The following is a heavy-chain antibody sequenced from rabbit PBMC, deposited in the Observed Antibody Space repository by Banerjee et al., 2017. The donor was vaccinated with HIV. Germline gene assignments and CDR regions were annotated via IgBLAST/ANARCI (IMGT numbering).Heavy chain of an antibody. CDR1: GIDFSRSFW. CDR3: ARDPQDVVGSAFNL. V-gene: IGHV1S45*01. Sequence: QEHLVESGGGLVTLGGSLKLTCKASGIDFSRSFWISWVRQTPGKGLEWIGCIYAGSGTTYYASWAKGRFTISKTSSTTVTLQMTSLTAADTATYFCARDPQDVVGSAFNLWGPGTLVTVS. D-gene: IGHD1-1*01. J-gene: IGHJ4*01. CDR2: IYAGSGTT.